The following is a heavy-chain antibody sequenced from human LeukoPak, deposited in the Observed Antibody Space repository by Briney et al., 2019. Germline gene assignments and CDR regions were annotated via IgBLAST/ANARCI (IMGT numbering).Heavy chain of an antibody. Sequence: SETLSLTCAVYGGSFSGYYWNWIRQSPGKGMEWIGEINHSGSTNYNPSLKSRITISIDTYKNQFSLKLSSVTAADTAVYYCARRWADISIFKVVTHNWFDPWGQGTLVTVSS. V-gene: IGHV4-34*01. J-gene: IGHJ5*02. CDR2: INHSGST. D-gene: IGHD3-22*01. CDR1: GGSFSGYY. CDR3: ARRWADISIFKVVTHNWFDP.